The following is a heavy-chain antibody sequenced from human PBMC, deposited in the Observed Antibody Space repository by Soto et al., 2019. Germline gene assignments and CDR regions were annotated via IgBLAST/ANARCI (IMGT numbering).Heavy chain of an antibody. CDR1: GFTFDDYA. CDR2: INWNSGNI. D-gene: IGHD2-21*02. Sequence: EVQLVESGGGLVQPGRSLRLSCAASGFTFDDYAMHWVRQAPGKGLEWVSGINWNSGNIGYADSVKGRFTISRDNAKNSLYLQMNSLRAEDTALYYCAKSSGGAWCSYYMDVWGKGTTVTVSS. J-gene: IGHJ6*03. CDR3: AKSSGGAWCSYYMDV. V-gene: IGHV3-9*01.